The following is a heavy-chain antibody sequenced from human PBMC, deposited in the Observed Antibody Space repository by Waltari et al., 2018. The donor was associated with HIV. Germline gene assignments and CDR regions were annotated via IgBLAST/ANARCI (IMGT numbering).Heavy chain of an antibody. CDR1: GGSISSGSSY. D-gene: IGHD3-22*01. Sequence: QVQLQESGPGLVKPSQTLSLTCTVSGGSISSGSSYCSWIRQPAGQGLEWIGRIYTSGSTNYNPSLKSRVTISVDTSKNQFSLKLSSVTAADTAVYYCARGLRNYYDSSGYPTDAFDIWGQGTMVTVSS. J-gene: IGHJ3*02. CDR3: ARGLRNYYDSSGYPTDAFDI. CDR2: IYTSGST. V-gene: IGHV4-61*02.